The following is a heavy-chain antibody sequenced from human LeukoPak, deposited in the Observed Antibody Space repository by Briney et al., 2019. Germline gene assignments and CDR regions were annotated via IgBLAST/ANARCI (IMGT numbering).Heavy chain of an antibody. CDR2: IYYSGST. CDR3: TRVDSYYYMDV. CDR1: GGSISSNNYY. J-gene: IGHJ6*03. V-gene: IGHV4-39*07. Sequence: PSETLSLTCTVSGGSISSNNYYWGWIRQPPGKGLEWIGSIYYSGSTYYMPSLKSRVTISADTSKNQFSLRLTSVTAADTAVYYCTRVDSYYYMDVWGKGTTVTVSS.